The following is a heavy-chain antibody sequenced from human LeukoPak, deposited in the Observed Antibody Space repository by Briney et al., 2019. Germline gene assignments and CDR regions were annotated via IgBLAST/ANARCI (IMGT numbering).Heavy chain of an antibody. CDR2: TYYKSKWYN. Sequence: SQTLSLTCAISGDSFSSNSSWNWIRQSPSRGLEWLGRTYYKSKWYNDYVVSVKSRININPDTSKNQFSLQLNSVTPEDTAVYYCARGGQGDGYSADEAFDIWGQGTMVTVS. CDR1: GDSFSSNSS. D-gene: IGHD5-18*01. V-gene: IGHV6-1*01. J-gene: IGHJ3*02. CDR3: ARGGQGDGYSADEAFDI.